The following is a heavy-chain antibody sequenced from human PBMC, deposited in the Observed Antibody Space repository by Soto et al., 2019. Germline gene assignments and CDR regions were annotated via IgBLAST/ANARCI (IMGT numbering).Heavy chain of an antibody. D-gene: IGHD3-10*01. CDR1: GVIFSNAW. CDR3: TTESARWFGESYHYYYAMDV. CDR2: IKSKTDGGTT. V-gene: IGHV3-15*01. J-gene: IGHJ6*02. Sequence: EVQLVESGGGLVKPGGSLRLSCAASGVIFSNAWMTWVRQTPGKGLEWVGRIKSKTDGGTTDYAAPVKGRFTISRDDSRNTLYLQMNSLKTEDTALYYCTTESARWFGESYHYYYAMDVWGQGTTVTVSS.